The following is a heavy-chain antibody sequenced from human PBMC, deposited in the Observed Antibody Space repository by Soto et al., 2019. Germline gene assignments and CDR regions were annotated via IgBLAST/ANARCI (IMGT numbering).Heavy chain of an antibody. Sequence: QVQLVQSGAEVKKPGSSVKVSCQTSGGTFTTSTISWVRQAPGQGLVWMGGIIPVFGTPSYAQKFQGRVTMIADKSSSTAYMELRNLRSEDTAMYYCARPADYVSGFSQWGQGTLVTVSS. D-gene: IGHD3-16*01. J-gene: IGHJ4*02. V-gene: IGHV1-69*06. CDR1: GGTFTTST. CDR3: ARPADYVSGFSQ. CDR2: IIPVFGTP.